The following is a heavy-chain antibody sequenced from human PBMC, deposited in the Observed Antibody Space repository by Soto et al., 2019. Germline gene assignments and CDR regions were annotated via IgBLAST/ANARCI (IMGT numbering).Heavy chain of an antibody. CDR2: IYYSGST. D-gene: IGHD3-3*01. J-gene: IGHJ3*02. V-gene: IGHV4-59*01. CDR3: AGGYDFWSGYYRGAFDI. CDR1: GGSISSYY. Sequence: QVQLQESGPGLVKPSETLSLTCTVSGGSISSYYWSWIRQPPGQGLECIGYIYYSGSTNYNPSLKSRVTTSGDTAKNQFSLRLSSETAADTAVYYCAGGYDFWSGYYRGAFDIWGRGTMVTVSS.